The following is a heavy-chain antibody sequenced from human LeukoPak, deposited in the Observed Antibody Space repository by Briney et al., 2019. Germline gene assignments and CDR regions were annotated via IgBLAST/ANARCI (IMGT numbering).Heavy chain of an antibody. V-gene: IGHV1-46*03. J-gene: IGHJ4*02. Sequence: GASVKVSCKASGYTFTSYYMHWVRQAPGQGLEWMGIINPSGGSTSYAQKFQGRVTMTRDTSTSTVYMELSSLRSEDTAVYYCARDSVQHIVVVPAGFLDYWGQGTLVTVSS. CDR1: GYTFTSYY. D-gene: IGHD2-2*01. CDR3: ARDSVQHIVVVPAGFLDY. CDR2: INPSGGST.